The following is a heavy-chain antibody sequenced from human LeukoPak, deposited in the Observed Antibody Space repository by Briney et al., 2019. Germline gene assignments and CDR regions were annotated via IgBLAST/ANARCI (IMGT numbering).Heavy chain of an antibody. CDR1: GYTFIDYY. J-gene: IGHJ5*02. V-gene: IGHV1-2*02. D-gene: IGHD3-10*01. Sequence: ASVNVSCKASGYTFIDYYIHWVRQAPGQGLEWMGWVGPNTGGTYYAQTFQGRVTMTSAASISTVYMELTSLTYDDTAVYYCARGSRFHPQNWFDPWGQGTLITLSS. CDR2: VGPNTGGT. CDR3: ARGSRFHPQNWFDP.